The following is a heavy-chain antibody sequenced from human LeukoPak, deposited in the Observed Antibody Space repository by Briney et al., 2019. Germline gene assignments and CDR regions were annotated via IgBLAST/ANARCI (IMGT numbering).Heavy chain of an antibody. V-gene: IGHV3-64*01. CDR2: ISSNGGST. CDR1: GFTFSNYA. Sequence: PGGSLRLSCSASGFTFSNYAMHWVRQAPGKGLESVSAISSNGGSTYYANSVKGRFTISRDNSKNTLYLQMGSLRAEDMAVYYCARDGPGSHLAPYYFDYWGQGTLVTVSS. J-gene: IGHJ4*02. D-gene: IGHD3-10*01. CDR3: ARDGPGSHLAPYYFDY.